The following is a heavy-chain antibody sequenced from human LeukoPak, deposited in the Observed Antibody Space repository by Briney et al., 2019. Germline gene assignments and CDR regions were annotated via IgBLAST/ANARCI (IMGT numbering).Heavy chain of an antibody. CDR1: GGSFSGYY. D-gene: IGHD3-10*01. V-gene: IGHV4-34*01. Sequence: SETLSLTCAVYGGSFSGYYWSWIRQPPGKGLEWIGEINHSGSTNYNPSLKSRVTISVDTSKNQFSLKLSSVTAADTAVYYCARDFNYYGSGSYYTGFHWFDPWGQGTLVTVSS. CDR3: ARDFNYYGSGSYYTGFHWFDP. J-gene: IGHJ5*02. CDR2: INHSGST.